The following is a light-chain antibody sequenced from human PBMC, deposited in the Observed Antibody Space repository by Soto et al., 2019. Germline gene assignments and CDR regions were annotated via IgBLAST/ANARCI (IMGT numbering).Light chain of an antibody. CDR1: DDITNY. CDR3: QQLSRYPST. Sequence: IQLTQSPSSLSASVGDRVTVTCRASDDITNYLAWYQQKAGKAPKLLIYDASTLYSGVPSRFSGSGSGTDFTLAISGRQPEDFATYYCQQLSRYPSTFGGGTKVEIK. J-gene: IGKJ4*01. CDR2: DAS. V-gene: IGKV1-9*01.